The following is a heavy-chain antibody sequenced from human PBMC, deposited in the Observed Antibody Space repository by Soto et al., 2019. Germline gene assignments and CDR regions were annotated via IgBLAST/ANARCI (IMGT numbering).Heavy chain of an antibody. V-gene: IGHV4-39*01. J-gene: IGHJ4*02. Sequence: QLQLQESGPGLVKPSETLSLTCTVSGGSISSSSYYWGWIRQPPGKGLEWIGSIYYSGSTYYNPSLKSRVTISVDTSKNQFSLKLSSVTAADTAVYYCAGLVNGVPAAIEIDYWGQGTLVTVSS. CDR3: AGLVNGVPAAIEIDY. CDR2: IYYSGST. CDR1: GGSISSSSYY. D-gene: IGHD2-2*02.